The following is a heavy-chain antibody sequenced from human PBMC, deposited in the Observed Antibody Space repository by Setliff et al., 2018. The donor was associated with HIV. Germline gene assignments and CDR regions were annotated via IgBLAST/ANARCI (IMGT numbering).Heavy chain of an antibody. Sequence: PSETLSLPFTVSGDSISSSYYWTWIRQPPGKALEWIGYIYTSGSTNYNPSLKNRVTISVDTSKNQFSLRLSSVTAADTAVYYCARGYSSSWYDSWGQGTLVTVSS. D-gene: IGHD6-13*01. V-gene: IGHV4-4*08. CDR1: GDSISSSYY. J-gene: IGHJ5*01. CDR2: IYTSGST. CDR3: ARGYSSSWYDS.